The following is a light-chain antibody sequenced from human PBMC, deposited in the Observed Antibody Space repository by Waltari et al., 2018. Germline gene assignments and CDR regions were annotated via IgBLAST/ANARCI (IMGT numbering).Light chain of an antibody. V-gene: IGLV8-61*01. J-gene: IGLJ3*02. CDR2: NTN. CDR3: ILYMHTVISTWV. Sequence: TVLTQEPSFSVSPGGTVTLTCGLNSGSVSTNYYPSWYQQTPGQAPRTLIYNTNTRSSGVPDRFSGSILGNRAALTITGAQADDESDYYCILYMHTVISTWVFGGGTKLTVL. CDR1: SGSVSTNYY.